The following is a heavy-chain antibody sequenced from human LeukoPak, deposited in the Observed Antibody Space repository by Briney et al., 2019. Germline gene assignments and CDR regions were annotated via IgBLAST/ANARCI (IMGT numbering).Heavy chain of an antibody. J-gene: IGHJ4*02. V-gene: IGHV4-38-2*01. D-gene: IGHD6-19*01. CDR3: ARKIAVAGIIDY. CDR1: GYSISSGYY. CDR2: IYHSGST. Sequence: KPSETLSLTCAVSGYSISSGYYWDWIRQPPPKGLEWIGSIYHSGSTYYNPSLKSRVTISVDTSKNQFSLKLSSVTAADTAVYYCARKIAVAGIIDYWGQGTLVTVSS.